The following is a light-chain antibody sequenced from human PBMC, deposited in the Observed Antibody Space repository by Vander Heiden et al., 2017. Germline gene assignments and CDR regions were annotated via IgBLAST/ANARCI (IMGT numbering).Light chain of an antibody. CDR1: SSDVGGYKY. CDR2: DVN. Sequence: QSALTQPASVSGSPGQSITISCTGTSSDVGGYKYVSWYQQHPGKAPKLMIFDVNNRPSGVSNRFSGSKSGNTASLTIYGLQAEDEAEYYCSSYARSNTVIFGGGTKLTVL. CDR3: SSYARSNTVI. J-gene: IGLJ2*01. V-gene: IGLV2-14*01.